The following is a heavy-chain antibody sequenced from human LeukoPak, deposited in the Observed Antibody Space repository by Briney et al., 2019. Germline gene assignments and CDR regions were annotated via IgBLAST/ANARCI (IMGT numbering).Heavy chain of an antibody. D-gene: IGHD4-17*01. Sequence: GGSLRLSCAAPGFTSRGNTRSWVRQGPGKGRGWGSSISSSSSYIYYADSVKGRFTISRDNAKNSLYLQMNSLRAEDTAVYYCARDTGSSHYFGYWGQGTLVTVSS. CDR3: ARDTGSSHYFGY. CDR1: GFTSRGNT. CDR2: ISSSSSYI. V-gene: IGHV3-21*01. J-gene: IGHJ4*02.